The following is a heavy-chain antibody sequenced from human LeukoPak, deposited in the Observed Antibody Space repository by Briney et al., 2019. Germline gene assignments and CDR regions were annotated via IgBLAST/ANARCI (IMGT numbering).Heavy chain of an antibody. CDR3: ARDARGWSGFDY. V-gene: IGHV4-4*07. CDR2: IYTTGNT. J-gene: IGHJ4*02. D-gene: IGHD3-3*01. CDR1: GGSISSYY. Sequence: SETLSPTCSVSGGSISSYYWSWIRQPAGKGREWIGRIYTTGNTDYNPSLKSRVTMSVDTSKNQFSLNLSSVTAADTAVYYCARDARGWSGFDYWGQGTLVNVSS.